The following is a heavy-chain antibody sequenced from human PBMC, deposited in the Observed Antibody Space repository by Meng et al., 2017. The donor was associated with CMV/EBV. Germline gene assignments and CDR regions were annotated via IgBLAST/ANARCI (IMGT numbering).Heavy chain of an antibody. Sequence: GESLKISCAASGFTFSSYGMHWVRQAPGKGLDWVAFIRYDGSNRYYADSVKGRFTISRDNSKNTLYLQTNSLRPEDTAVYYCAKDAPSYGVSPSYYYYGMDVWGQGTTVTVSS. D-gene: IGHD4-17*01. CDR2: IRYDGSNR. J-gene: IGHJ6*02. V-gene: IGHV3-30*02. CDR3: AKDAPSYGVSPSYYYYGMDV. CDR1: GFTFSSYG.